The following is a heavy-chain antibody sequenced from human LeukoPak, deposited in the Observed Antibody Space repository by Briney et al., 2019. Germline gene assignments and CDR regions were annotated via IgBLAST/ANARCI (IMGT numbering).Heavy chain of an antibody. Sequence: SETLSLTCSVSGGSIRSSDYYWGWVRQPPGKGLEWIGNVFYSGTAHSNPSLKSRVTMSADTSKNQFSLKLSSVTAADTAVYYCARETITGSTFFYFDYWGQGTLVTVSS. CDR1: GGSIRSSDYY. D-gene: IGHD1-7*01. J-gene: IGHJ4*02. CDR2: VFYSGTA. V-gene: IGHV4-39*07. CDR3: ARETITGSTFFYFDY.